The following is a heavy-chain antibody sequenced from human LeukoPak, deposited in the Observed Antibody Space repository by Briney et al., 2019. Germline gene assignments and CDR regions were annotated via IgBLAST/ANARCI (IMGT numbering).Heavy chain of an antibody. Sequence: SETLSLTCTVSGGSISSYYWSWIRQPPGKGLEWIGYIYYSGSTNYNPSLKSRVTISVDTSKNQFSLKLSSVTAADTAVYYCARVPQGSSWPYYFDYWGQGTLVTVSS. V-gene: IGHV4-59*08. J-gene: IGHJ4*02. CDR1: GGSISSYY. CDR2: IYYSGST. D-gene: IGHD6-13*01. CDR3: ARVPQGSSWPYYFDY.